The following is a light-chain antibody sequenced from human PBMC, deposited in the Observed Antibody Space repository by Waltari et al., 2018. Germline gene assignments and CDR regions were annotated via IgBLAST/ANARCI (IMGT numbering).Light chain of an antibody. Sequence: QSALTQPRSVSGSPGQSVTISCIGTVGDVGGYEYVSWYQQYPGKAPNVIIYDVLKRPSGVPVRFSGSKSGNTASLTISGLQAEDEADYYCCSYGCPDTLVFGGGTKLTVL. CDR3: CSYGCPDTLV. V-gene: IGLV2-11*01. J-gene: IGLJ3*02. CDR2: DVL. CDR1: VGDVGGYEY.